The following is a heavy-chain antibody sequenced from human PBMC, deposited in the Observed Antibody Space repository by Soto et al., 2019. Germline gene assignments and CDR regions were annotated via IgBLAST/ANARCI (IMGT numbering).Heavy chain of an antibody. V-gene: IGHV1-18*01. Sequence: QVQLVQSGDEVKKPGASVKVSCKASGYIFVNYGIAWVRQAPRQGLEWMGWISTYTGNTHSASKVQGRLTMTTDTSTSTAYRDLGSLTSDDTAVYYCVMVDNYVTPTPQDVWGQGTTVTVSS. J-gene: IGHJ6*02. CDR3: VMVDNYVTPTPQDV. D-gene: IGHD3-16*01. CDR1: GYIFVNYG. CDR2: ISTYTGNT.